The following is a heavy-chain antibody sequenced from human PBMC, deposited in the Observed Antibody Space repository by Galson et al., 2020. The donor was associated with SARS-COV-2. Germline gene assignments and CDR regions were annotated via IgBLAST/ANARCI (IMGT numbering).Heavy chain of an antibody. CDR2: VDPSDSNT. J-gene: IGHJ4*02. CDR1: GYSFTTYW. V-gene: IGHV5-10-1*01. Sequence: HGESLKISCKASGYSFTTYWITWVRQMPGKGLEWMGRVDPSDSNTNYSPSFQGHVTMSADKSISTAYLQWSRLEASDTAMYYCARQGEHGYSYVFDWGQGTLVTVSS. D-gene: IGHD5-18*01. CDR3: ARQGEHGYSYVFD.